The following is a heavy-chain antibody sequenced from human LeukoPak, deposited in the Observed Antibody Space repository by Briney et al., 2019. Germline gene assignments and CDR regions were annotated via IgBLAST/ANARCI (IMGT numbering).Heavy chain of an antibody. Sequence: PGGSLRLSCAASGFTFSSYSMNWVRQAPGKGLEWVSSISSSSSYIYYADSVKGRFTISRDNAKNSLYLQMNSLRAEDTAVYYCARGRGVLKARKLNWFDPWGQGTLVTVSS. J-gene: IGHJ5*02. CDR3: ARGRGVLKARKLNWFDP. V-gene: IGHV3-21*01. D-gene: IGHD1-14*01. CDR2: ISSSSSYI. CDR1: GFTFSSYS.